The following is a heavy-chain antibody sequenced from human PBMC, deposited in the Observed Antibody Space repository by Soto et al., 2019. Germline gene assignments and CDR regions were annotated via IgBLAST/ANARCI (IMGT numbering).Heavy chain of an antibody. D-gene: IGHD3-10*01. CDR3: ARHWDPDYYGSGALFDY. CDR1: GGSISSYY. Sequence: PSETLSLTCTVSGGSISSYYWSWIRQPPGKGLEWIGYIYYSGSTNYNPSLKSRVTISVDTSKNQFSLKLSSVTAADTAVYYCARHWDPDYYGSGALFDYWGQGTLVTVSS. V-gene: IGHV4-59*08. J-gene: IGHJ4*02. CDR2: IYYSGST.